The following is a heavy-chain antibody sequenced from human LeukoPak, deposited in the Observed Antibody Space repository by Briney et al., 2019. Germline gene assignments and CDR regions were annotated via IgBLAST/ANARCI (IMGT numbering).Heavy chain of an antibody. J-gene: IGHJ1*01. CDR2: IYSGGST. Sequence: GGSLRLSCAASGFTVSSNYMSWVRQAPGKGLEWVSVIYSGGSTYYADSVKGRFTISRDNSKNTLYLQMNSLRAEDTAVYYCAKELVQVYFQHWGQGTLVTVSS. CDR3: AKELVQVYFQH. CDR1: GFTVSSNY. V-gene: IGHV3-53*01. D-gene: IGHD6-6*01.